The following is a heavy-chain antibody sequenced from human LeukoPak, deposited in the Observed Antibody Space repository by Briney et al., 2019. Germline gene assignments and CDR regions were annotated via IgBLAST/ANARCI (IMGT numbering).Heavy chain of an antibody. Sequence: GGSLRLSCAASGFTFSSYAMHWVRQAPGKGLEWVAVISHDGSNKYYADSAKGRFTISRDNSKNTLFLQMNSLRAEDTAVYYCARVMATISQDYFDFWGQGTLVTVSS. V-gene: IGHV3-30*04. D-gene: IGHD5-24*01. CDR2: ISHDGSNK. CDR3: ARVMATISQDYFDF. J-gene: IGHJ4*02. CDR1: GFTFSSYA.